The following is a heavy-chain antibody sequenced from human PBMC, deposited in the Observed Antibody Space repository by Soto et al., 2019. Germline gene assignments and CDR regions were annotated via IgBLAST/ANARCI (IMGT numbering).Heavy chain of an antibody. D-gene: IGHD2-15*01. Sequence: SETLSLTCAVYGGPFSGYYWSWIRQPPGKGLEWVGEINHSGSTNYNPSLKSRVTISVDTSKNQFSLKLSSVTAADTAVYYCARRGYCSGGSCYSWFDPWGQGTLVTVSS. CDR2: INHSGST. J-gene: IGHJ5*02. V-gene: IGHV4-34*01. CDR3: ARRGYCSGGSCYSWFDP. CDR1: GGPFSGYY.